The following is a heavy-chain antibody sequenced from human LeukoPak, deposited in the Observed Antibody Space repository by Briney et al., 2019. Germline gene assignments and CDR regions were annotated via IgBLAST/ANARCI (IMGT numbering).Heavy chain of an antibody. Sequence: HGGSLRLSCAASGFSFSSYGMHCVRQAPGKGLEWVAFIRYDGSNKYYADSVKGRFTISRDNSKNTLYLQMNSLRVEDTAVYYCAKGQAVAGRGFDYWGQGTLVTVSS. J-gene: IGHJ4*02. D-gene: IGHD6-19*01. CDR1: GFSFSSYG. CDR2: IRYDGSNK. CDR3: AKGQAVAGRGFDY. V-gene: IGHV3-30*02.